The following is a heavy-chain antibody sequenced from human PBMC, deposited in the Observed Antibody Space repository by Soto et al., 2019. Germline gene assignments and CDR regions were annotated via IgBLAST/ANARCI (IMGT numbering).Heavy chain of an antibody. J-gene: IGHJ4*02. V-gene: IGHV3-23*01. CDR2: VRGGGHA. Sequence: GGSLRLSCATSGFIFTDYAMSWVRQAPGKTLEWVASVRGGGHADYADSVKGRFTISRDNFRNTFYLQMNSLRAEDTAIYFCAKDTGIDVAFDSWGQGTLVTVSS. D-gene: IGHD5-12*01. CDR3: AKDTGIDVAFDS. CDR1: GFIFTDYA.